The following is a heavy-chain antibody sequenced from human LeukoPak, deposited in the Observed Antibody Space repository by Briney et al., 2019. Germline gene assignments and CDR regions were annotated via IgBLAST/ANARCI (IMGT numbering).Heavy chain of an antibody. D-gene: IGHD3-3*01. J-gene: IGHJ3*02. Sequence: GGSLRLSCAASGFTFSSYAMSWVRQAPGKGLEWVSAISGSGGSTYYADSVKGRFTISRDNSENTLYLQMNSLRAEDTAVYYCASRGEYYDFWSGYYYDAFDIWGQGTMVTVSS. V-gene: IGHV3-23*01. CDR2: ISGSGGST. CDR3: ASRGEYYDFWSGYYYDAFDI. CDR1: GFTFSSYA.